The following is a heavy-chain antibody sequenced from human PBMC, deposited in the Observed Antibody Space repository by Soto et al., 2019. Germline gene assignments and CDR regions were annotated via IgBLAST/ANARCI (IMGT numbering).Heavy chain of an antibody. CDR3: ARARGSGWPYYFDY. V-gene: IGHV3-53*01. CDR2: IYSGGST. J-gene: IGHJ4*02. D-gene: IGHD6-19*01. CDR1: GFTVSSNY. Sequence: VGSLRLSCAASGFTVSSNYMSWVRQVPGKGLEWVSVIYSGGSTYYADSVKGRLTISRDNSKNTLYLQMNSLRAEDTAVYYCARARGSGWPYYFDYWGQGTLVTVSS.